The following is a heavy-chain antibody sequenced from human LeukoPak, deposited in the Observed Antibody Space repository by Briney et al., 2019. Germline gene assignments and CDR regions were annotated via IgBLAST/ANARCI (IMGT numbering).Heavy chain of an antibody. CDR2: LYYSGST. V-gene: IGHV4-30-4*07. J-gene: IGHJ4*02. CDR1: GGSISSVDYS. CDR3: ARRPGGHISYEDY. Sequence: SQTLSLTCAVSGGSISSVDYSWSWIRQPPGKGLEWIGYLYYSGSTNYNPSLKSRVTISVDTSKNQFSLKLSSVTAADTAVYYCARRPGGHISYEDYWGQGTLVTVSS. D-gene: IGHD2-21*01.